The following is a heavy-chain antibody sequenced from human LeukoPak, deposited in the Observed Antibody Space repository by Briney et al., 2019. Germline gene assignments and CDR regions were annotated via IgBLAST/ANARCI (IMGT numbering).Heavy chain of an antibody. V-gene: IGHV3-11*01. CDR2: ISSSCSTI. CDR1: GFTFSDYY. Sequence: PGGSLRLSCAASGFTFSDYYMSWIRQAPGKGLEWVSYISSSCSTIYYAASVKGRFTISRDNAKNSLYLQMNSLRAEDTAVYYCARDHFWSGQPHMWRGYYYMDVWGKGTTVTVSS. D-gene: IGHD3-3*02. CDR3: ARDHFWSGQPHMWRGYYYMDV. J-gene: IGHJ6*03.